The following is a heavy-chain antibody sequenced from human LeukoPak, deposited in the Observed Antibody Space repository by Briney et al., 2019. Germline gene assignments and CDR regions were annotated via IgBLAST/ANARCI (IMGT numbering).Heavy chain of an antibody. D-gene: IGHD3-10*01. CDR2: ISGRGGST. Sequence: GGSLRLSCAASGFTLSSYAMSWVRQAPGKGLEWVSAISGRGGSTFYADSVKGRFTISRDNSKNTLYLRMDSLRAEDTAIYYCAKDYYGSGSYYGFVGYWGQGTLVTVSS. CDR1: GFTLSSYA. J-gene: IGHJ4*02. V-gene: IGHV3-23*01. CDR3: AKDYYGSGSYYGFVGY.